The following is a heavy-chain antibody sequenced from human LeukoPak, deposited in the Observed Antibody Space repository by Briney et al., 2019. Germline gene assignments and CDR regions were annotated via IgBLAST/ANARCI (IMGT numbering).Heavy chain of an antibody. CDR2: ISAYNGNT. V-gene: IGHV1-18*01. CDR1: GYTFTSYG. J-gene: IGHJ4*02. CDR3: ARDRGLDTAMNFEY. D-gene: IGHD5-18*01. Sequence: GASVKVSCKASGYTFTSYGISWVRQAPGQGLEWMGWISAYNGNTNYAQKLQGRVTMTTDTSTSTAYMQLRSLRSDVTAVYYCARDRGLDTAMNFEYWGQGTLVNVFS.